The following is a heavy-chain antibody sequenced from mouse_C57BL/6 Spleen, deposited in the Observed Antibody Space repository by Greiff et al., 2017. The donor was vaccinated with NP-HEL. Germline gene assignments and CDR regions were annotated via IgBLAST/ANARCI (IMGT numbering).Heavy chain of an antibody. CDR3: ARDGYLFAY. V-gene: IGHV1-4*01. D-gene: IGHD2-3*01. CDR2: INPSSGYT. J-gene: IGHJ3*01. Sequence: VQRVESGAELARPGASVKMSCKASGYTFTSYTMHWVKQRPGQGLEWIGYINPSSGYTKYNQKFKDKATLTADKSSSTAYMQLSSLTSEDSAVYYCARDGYLFAYWGQGTLVTVSA. CDR1: GYTFTSYT.